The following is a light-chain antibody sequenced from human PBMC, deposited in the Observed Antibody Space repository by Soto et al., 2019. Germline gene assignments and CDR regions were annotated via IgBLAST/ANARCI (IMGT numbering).Light chain of an antibody. CDR2: GAS. CDR3: QQCGTSPLT. J-gene: IGKJ4*01. Sequence: EIVLTQSPGTLSLSPGERATLSCRASQSVSSSYLAWYQQKPGQAPRLLIYGASSRATDIPDRFSGSGSGTDFTLTISRLEPEDFAVYYCQQCGTSPLTFGGGTKV. CDR1: QSVSSSY. V-gene: IGKV3-20*01.